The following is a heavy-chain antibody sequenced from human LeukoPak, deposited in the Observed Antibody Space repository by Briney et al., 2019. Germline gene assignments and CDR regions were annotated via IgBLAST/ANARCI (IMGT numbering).Heavy chain of an antibody. CDR2: ISYDGSNK. CDR1: GFTFSSYG. Sequence: PGGSLRLSCAASGFTFSSYGMHWVRQAPGKGLEWVAVISYDGSNKYYADFVKGRFTISRDNSKNTLYLQMNSLRAEDTAVYYCATTSDYWGQGTLVTVSS. V-gene: IGHV3-30*03. CDR3: ATTSDY. J-gene: IGHJ4*02.